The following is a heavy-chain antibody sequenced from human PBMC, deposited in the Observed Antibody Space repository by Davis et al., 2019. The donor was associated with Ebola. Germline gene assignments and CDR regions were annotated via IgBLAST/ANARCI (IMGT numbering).Heavy chain of an antibody. Sequence: GESLKISCAASGFTFSNFGMHWVRQVPGKGLEWVAVIWYDGSNKYYADSVKGRFTISRDNSKNTLYLQMNSLRAEDTAVYYCARDQGHGFDDFWSGYHYGMDVWGQGTTVTVSS. CDR2: IWYDGSNK. V-gene: IGHV3-33*08. CDR1: GFTFSNFG. J-gene: IGHJ6*02. CDR3: ARDQGHGFDDFWSGYHYGMDV. D-gene: IGHD3-3*01.